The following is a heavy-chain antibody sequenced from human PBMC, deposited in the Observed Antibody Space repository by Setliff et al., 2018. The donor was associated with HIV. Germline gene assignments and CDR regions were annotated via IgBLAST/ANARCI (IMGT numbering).Heavy chain of an antibody. CDR2: IKSKTDGGTT. D-gene: IGHD4-4*01. V-gene: IGHV3-15*01. CDR1: GFTFNNAW. J-gene: IGHJ4*02. CDR3: TRHSTDPWSLLDY. Sequence: PGGSLRLSCAASGFTFNNAWMSWVRQATGKNLEWVGLIKSKTDGGTTDYVAPVKGRFTISRDDSKNTLYLQMDSLKTEDTAVYYCTRHSTDPWSLLDYWGQGTLVTVSS.